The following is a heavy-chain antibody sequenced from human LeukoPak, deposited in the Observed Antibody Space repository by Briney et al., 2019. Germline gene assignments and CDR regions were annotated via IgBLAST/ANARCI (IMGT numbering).Heavy chain of an antibody. CDR2: FDPEDGET. CDR1: GYTLTELS. J-gene: IGHJ6*03. Sequence: ASVKVCCKVSGYTLTELSMHWVRQAPGKGLEWMGGFDPEDGETIYAQKFQGRVTMTEDTSTDTAYMELSSLRSEDTAVYYCATGSSPPVYYYYYYMDVWGKGTTVTVSS. V-gene: IGHV1-24*01. CDR3: ATGSSPPVYYYYYYMDV. D-gene: IGHD6-6*01.